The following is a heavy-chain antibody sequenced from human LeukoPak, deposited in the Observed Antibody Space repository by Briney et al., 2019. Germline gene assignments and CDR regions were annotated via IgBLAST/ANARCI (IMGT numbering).Heavy chain of an antibody. CDR1: GYTFTSYG. Sequence: ASVKVSCKASGYTFTSYGISWARQAPGQGLEWMGWISAYNGNTNYAQKLQGRVTMTTDTSTSTAYMELRSLRSDDTAVYYCARDHGSGSERPDAFDIWGQGTTVTVSS. D-gene: IGHD1-26*01. J-gene: IGHJ3*02. V-gene: IGHV1-18*01. CDR2: ISAYNGNT. CDR3: ARDHGSGSERPDAFDI.